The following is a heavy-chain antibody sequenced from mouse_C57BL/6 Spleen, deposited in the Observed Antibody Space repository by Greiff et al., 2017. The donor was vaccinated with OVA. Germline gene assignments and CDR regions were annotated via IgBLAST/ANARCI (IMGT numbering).Heavy chain of an antibody. D-gene: IGHD1-1*01. CDR3: ARDYGSSYHFDV. CDR2: IDPSDSYT. CDR1: GYTFTSYW. J-gene: IGHJ1*03. Sequence: VQLQQPGAELVMPGASVKLSCKASGYTFTSYWMHWVKQRPGQGLEWIGEIDPSDSYTNYNQKFKGKSTLTVDKSSSTAYMQLSSLTSEDSAVYYCARDYGSSYHFDVWGTGTMVTVSS. V-gene: IGHV1-69*01.